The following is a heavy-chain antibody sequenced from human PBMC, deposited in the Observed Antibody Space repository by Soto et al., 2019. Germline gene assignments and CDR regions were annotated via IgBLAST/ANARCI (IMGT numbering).Heavy chain of an antibody. CDR3: PSRALTTLRRVDY. CDR1: GFTFSSYA. CDR2: ISSEGSNK. J-gene: IGHJ4*02. V-gene: IGHV3-30*04. D-gene: IGHD3-10*01. Sequence: QVQLVESGGGVVQPGRSLRLSCADSGFTFSSYAMHWVRQAPGEGLEWVAVISSEGSNKYYSDSVKGRFTISRDNSNNTVYLQMHSLRTEDTAFPYCPSRALTTLRRVDYWGQGTLATVSS.